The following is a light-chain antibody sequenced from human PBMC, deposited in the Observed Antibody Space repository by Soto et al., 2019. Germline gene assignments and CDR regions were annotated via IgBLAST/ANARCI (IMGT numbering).Light chain of an antibody. CDR1: QSISSW. V-gene: IGKV1-5*01. CDR3: T. CDR2: DAS. Sequence: IQMTQSPSTLSASVGDRVTITCRASQSISSWLAWYQQKPGKAPKLLIYDASSLESGVPSRFSGSGSGTEFTLTISSLQPDDFATYGLTFGGGTKVDIK. J-gene: IGKJ4*01.